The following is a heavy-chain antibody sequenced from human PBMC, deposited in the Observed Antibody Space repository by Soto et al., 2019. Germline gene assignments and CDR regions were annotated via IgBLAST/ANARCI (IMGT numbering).Heavy chain of an antibody. Sequence: GGSLRLSCSASGFTFSSYGMHWVRQAPGKGLEYVSGISSSGDNTKYADPVKGRFTISRDNSKNTLILQMNSLRAEDTAVYYCVKGPALYDSSSFDSWGQGALVTVSS. CDR2: ISSSGDNT. V-gene: IGHV3-64D*06. CDR3: VKGPALYDSSSFDS. J-gene: IGHJ4*02. CDR1: GFTFSSYG. D-gene: IGHD3-22*01.